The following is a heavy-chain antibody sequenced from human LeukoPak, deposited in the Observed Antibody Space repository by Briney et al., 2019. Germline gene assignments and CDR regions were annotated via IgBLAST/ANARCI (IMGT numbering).Heavy chain of an antibody. D-gene: IGHD6-13*01. CDR2: IYYSGST. J-gene: IGHJ4*02. V-gene: IGHV4-31*03. CDR3: ASAPNPYSSSWYYFDY. Sequence: SETLSLTCTVSGGSISSGGYYWSWIRQHPGKGLEWIGYIYYSGSTYYNPSLKSRVTISVDTSKNQFSLKLSSVTAADTAVYYCASAPNPYSSSWYYFDYWGQGTLVTVSS. CDR1: GGSISSGGYY.